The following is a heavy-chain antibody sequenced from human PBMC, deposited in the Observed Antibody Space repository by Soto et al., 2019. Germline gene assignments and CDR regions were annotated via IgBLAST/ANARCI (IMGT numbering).Heavy chain of an antibody. J-gene: IGHJ4*02. CDR3: AKRCTIPKPYCTNGVCYTQGGYFDY. V-gene: IGHV3-23*01. CDR2: ISGSGGRT. Sequence: EVQLLESGGGLVQRGGSLRLSCAASGFTFRSYARSWVRQAPGKGLELVSAISGSGGRTYYADSVKGRFTIYRDNSKYTLYLQMNSLRAEDTAVYYCAKRCTIPKPYCTNGVCYTQGGYFDYWRQGTLVTVSS. CDR1: GFTFRSYA. D-gene: IGHD2-8*01.